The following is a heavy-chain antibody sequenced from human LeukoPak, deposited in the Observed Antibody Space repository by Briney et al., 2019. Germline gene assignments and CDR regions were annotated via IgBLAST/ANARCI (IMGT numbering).Heavy chain of an antibody. Sequence: GGSLRLSCAASGFTFSNYAMSWVRQAPGKGLEWASGLSGSGGYTYYAESVRGRFTISRDNSKNTLYLQMNSLRAEDTAVYYCVKCLAAPGTCYFDYWGQGTLVTVSS. J-gene: IGHJ4*02. CDR2: LSGSGGYT. CDR3: VKCLAAPGTCYFDY. V-gene: IGHV3-23*01. CDR1: GFTFSNYA. D-gene: IGHD6-13*01.